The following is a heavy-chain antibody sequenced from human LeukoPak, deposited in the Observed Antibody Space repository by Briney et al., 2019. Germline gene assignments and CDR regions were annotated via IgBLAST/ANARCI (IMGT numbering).Heavy chain of an antibody. Sequence: GGSLRLSCAASGFTVSSNYMSWDRQAPGKGLEWVSVIYSGGSTYYADSVKGRFTISRDNSKNTLYLQMNSLRAEDTAVYYCARDRLKYYYDSRRYWCFDLWGRGTLVTVSS. D-gene: IGHD3-22*01. CDR2: IYSGGST. CDR1: GFTVSSNY. V-gene: IGHV3-53*01. J-gene: IGHJ2*01. CDR3: ARDRLKYYYDSRRYWCFDL.